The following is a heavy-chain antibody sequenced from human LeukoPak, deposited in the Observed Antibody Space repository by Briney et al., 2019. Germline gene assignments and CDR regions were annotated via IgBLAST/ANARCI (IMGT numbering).Heavy chain of an antibody. Sequence: GRSLRLPCAASGFTFSSYGMHWVRQAPGKGLDWVAVIWYDGSSKSYADSVKGRFTISRDNSKNTLYLQMNSLRAEDTAVYYCAGEKASGWYVGDYWGQGTLVTVSS. CDR2: IWYDGSSK. CDR1: GFTFSSYG. J-gene: IGHJ4*02. D-gene: IGHD6-19*01. CDR3: AGEKASGWYVGDY. V-gene: IGHV3-33*01.